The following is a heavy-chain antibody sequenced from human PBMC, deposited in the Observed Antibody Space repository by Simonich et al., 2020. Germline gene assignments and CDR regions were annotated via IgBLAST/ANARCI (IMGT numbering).Heavy chain of an antibody. V-gene: IGHV4-38-2*01. D-gene: IGHD6-13*01. CDR2: IYHSGST. CDR3: ARVGYSNYYYYGMDV. J-gene: IGHJ6*02. CDR1: GYSISSGYY. Sequence: QVQLQESGPGLVKPSETLSLTCAVSGYSISSGYYWGWVRQPPGKGREWIGSIYHSGSTYYNPSLKSRVTISVDTSKNQFSLKLSSVTAADMAVYYCARVGYSNYYYYGMDVWGQGTTVTVSS.